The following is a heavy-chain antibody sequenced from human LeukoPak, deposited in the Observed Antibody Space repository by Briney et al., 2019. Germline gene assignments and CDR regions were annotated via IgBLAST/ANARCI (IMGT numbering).Heavy chain of an antibody. J-gene: IGHJ5*02. V-gene: IGHV1-2*02. D-gene: IGHD1-14*01. CDR2: INPKSGGT. Sequence: GASVEVSCKASGYTFTDYYMHWVRQAPGQGLEWMGWINPKSGGTNFAQKFQGRVTMTRDTSISTAYMELSRLTSDDTAVYFCARESRYNWNDDWGQGTLVTVSS. CDR3: ARESRYNWNDD. CDR1: GYTFTDYY.